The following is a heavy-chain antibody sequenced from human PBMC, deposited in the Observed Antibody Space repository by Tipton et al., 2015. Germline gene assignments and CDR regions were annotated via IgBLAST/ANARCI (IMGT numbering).Heavy chain of an antibody. CDR3: ARRATGGYYFDY. J-gene: IGHJ4*02. V-gene: IGHV4-59*04. D-gene: IGHD1-14*01. CDR2: FFHSGNT. Sequence: TLSLTCNVSGGSISGHFWSWIRQPPGKGLEWIGSFFHSGNTFHNPSLRSRVIISVDTSKNQISLKMSSVTASDTAVYYCARRATGGYYFDYWGQGTLVTVSP. CDR1: GGSISGHF.